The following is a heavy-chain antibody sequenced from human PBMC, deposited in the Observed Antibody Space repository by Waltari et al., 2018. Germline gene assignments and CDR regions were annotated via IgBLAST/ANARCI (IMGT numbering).Heavy chain of an antibody. D-gene: IGHD2-2*01. V-gene: IGHV4-4*07. CDR1: GGSISSYY. CDR3: ARVADCSSTSCYSRWGGWFDP. CDR2: IYTSGST. J-gene: IGHJ5*02. Sequence: QVQLQESGPGLVKPSETLSLTCTVSGGSISSYYWSWIRQPAGKGLEWIGRIYTSGSTNYNPSLKSRVTMSVDTSKNQFSLKLSSVTAADTAVYYCARVADCSSTSCYSRWGGWFDPWGQGTLVTVSS.